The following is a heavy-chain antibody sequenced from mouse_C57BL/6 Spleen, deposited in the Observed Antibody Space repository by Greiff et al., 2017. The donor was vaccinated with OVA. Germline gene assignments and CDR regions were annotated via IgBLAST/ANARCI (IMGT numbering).Heavy chain of an antibody. J-gene: IGHJ4*01. CDR2: INYDGSST. Sequence: EVKLVESEGGLVQPGSSMKLSCTASGFTFSDYYMAWVRQVPEKGLEWVANINYDGSSTYYLDSLKSRFIISRDNAKNILYLQMSSLKSEDTATYYCARDDGVYAMDYWGQGTSVTVSS. V-gene: IGHV5-16*01. CDR3: ARDDGVYAMDY. CDR1: GFTFSDYY.